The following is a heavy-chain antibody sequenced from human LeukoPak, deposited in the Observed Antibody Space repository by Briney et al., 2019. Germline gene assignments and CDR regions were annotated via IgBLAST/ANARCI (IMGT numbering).Heavy chain of an antibody. V-gene: IGHV3-9*01. CDR1: GFTFDDYA. J-gene: IGHJ4*02. Sequence: GGSLRLSCAASGFTFDDYAMHWVRHAPGKGLEWVSGISWNSGSIGYADSVKGRFTISRDNAKNSLHLQMNSLRAEDTALYYCAKDGYSYGYGLGYWGQGTLVTVSS. CDR3: AKDGYSYGYGLGY. D-gene: IGHD5-18*01. CDR2: ISWNSGSI.